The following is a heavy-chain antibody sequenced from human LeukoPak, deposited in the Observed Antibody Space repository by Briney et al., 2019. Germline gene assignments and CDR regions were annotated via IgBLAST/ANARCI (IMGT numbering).Heavy chain of an antibody. CDR2: IYPGDSDT. CDR3: ARHSPGGYSSGWLPGFDP. Sequence: GESLKISCKGSGYSFTSYWIGWVRQMPGKGLEWMGIIYPGDSDTRYSPSFQGQVTISADKSISTAYLQWSSLKASDTAMYYCARHSPGGYSSGWLPGFDPWGQGTLVTVSS. D-gene: IGHD6-19*01. CDR1: GYSFTSYW. J-gene: IGHJ5*02. V-gene: IGHV5-51*01.